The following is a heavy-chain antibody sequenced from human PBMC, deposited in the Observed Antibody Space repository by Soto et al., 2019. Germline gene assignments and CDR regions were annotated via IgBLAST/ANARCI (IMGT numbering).Heavy chain of an antibody. CDR2: INAGNGNT. J-gene: IGHJ5*02. D-gene: IGHD2-15*01. V-gene: IGHV1-3*01. CDR1: GYTFTSYA. CDR3: ARRLAANPAWFDP. Sequence: VASVKVSCKASGYTFTSYAMHWVRQAPGQRLEWMGWINAGNGNTKYSQKFQGRVTITRDTSASTAYMELSSLRSEDTAVYYCARRLAANPAWFDPWGQGTLVTVSS.